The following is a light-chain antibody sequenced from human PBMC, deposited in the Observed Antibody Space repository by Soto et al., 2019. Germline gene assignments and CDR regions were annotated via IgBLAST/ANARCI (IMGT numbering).Light chain of an antibody. CDR1: QSVSSTF. CDR2: GAS. J-gene: IGKJ4*01. V-gene: IGKV3-20*01. Sequence: EIVLTQSPGTLSLSPGERATLSCRASQSVSSTFVAWYQQRPGQAPRLLIYGASSRATGIPDRFSGSGSGTDFTLTISRLEPEDFAVYYCQNYGSSSLTFGGGTKVDIK. CDR3: QNYGSSSLT.